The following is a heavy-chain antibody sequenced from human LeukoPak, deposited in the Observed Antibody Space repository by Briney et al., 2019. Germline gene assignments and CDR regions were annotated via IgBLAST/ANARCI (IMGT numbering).Heavy chain of an antibody. D-gene: IGHD6-6*01. CDR3: AGVGLRYISSSGKAFDI. CDR1: GFTFSSYS. Sequence: PGGSLRLSCAASGFTFSSYSMNWVHQAPGKGLEWVSSISSSSSYIYYADSVKGRFTISRDNAKNSLYLQMNSLRAEDTAVYYCAGVGLRYISSSGKAFDIWGQGTMVTVSS. J-gene: IGHJ3*02. V-gene: IGHV3-21*01. CDR2: ISSSSSYI.